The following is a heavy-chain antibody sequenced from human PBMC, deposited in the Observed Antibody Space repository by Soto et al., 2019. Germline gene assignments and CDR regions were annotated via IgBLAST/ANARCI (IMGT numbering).Heavy chain of an antibody. CDR3: ARYCSSTSCSAVGYYYGMDV. CDR1: GYTFTSYG. J-gene: IGHJ6*02. D-gene: IGHD2-2*01. CDR2: ISAYNGNT. V-gene: IGHV1-18*01. Sequence: ASVKVSCKASGYTFTSYGISWVRQAPGQGLEWMGWISAYNGNTNYAQKLQGRVTMTTDTSTSTAYMELRSLRSDDTAVYYCARYCSSTSCSAVGYYYGMDVWGQGTTVTVS.